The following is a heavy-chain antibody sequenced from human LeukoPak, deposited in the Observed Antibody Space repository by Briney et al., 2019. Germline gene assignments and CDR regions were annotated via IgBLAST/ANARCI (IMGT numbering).Heavy chain of an antibody. CDR3: ARREAMVRGPGYFDY. Sequence: PSETLSLTCTVSGDSISGSPYYWGWIRQPPGKGLEWIGGIYYSGSTYYNPSLKSRVTISVDTSKNQFSLKLSSVTAADTAVYYCARREAMVRGPGYFDYWGQGTLVTVSS. CDR1: GDSISGSPYY. CDR2: IYYSGST. D-gene: IGHD3-10*01. J-gene: IGHJ4*02. V-gene: IGHV4-39*07.